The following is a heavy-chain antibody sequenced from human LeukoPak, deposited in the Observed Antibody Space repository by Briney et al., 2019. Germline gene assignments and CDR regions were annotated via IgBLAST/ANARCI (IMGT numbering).Heavy chain of an antibody. CDR3: ARREYNNGYVF. J-gene: IGHJ4*02. V-gene: IGHV3-23*01. D-gene: IGHD5-18*01. Sequence: PGGSLRLSCAASGFTFGSYAMSWVRQAPGKGLEWVSAINSDGRNTYYADSVKGRFTTSRDNSKNTLFLQVNSLRAEDTAVYYCARREYNNGYVFGDPGTLVTVSS. CDR1: GFTFGSYA. CDR2: INSDGRNT.